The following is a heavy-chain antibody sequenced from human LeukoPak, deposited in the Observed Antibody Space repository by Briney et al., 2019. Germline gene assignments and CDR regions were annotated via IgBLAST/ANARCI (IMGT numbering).Heavy chain of an antibody. CDR2: VYYSGST. V-gene: IGHV4-59*08. CDR3: ARSTYVFWSGYDY. J-gene: IGHJ4*02. D-gene: IGHD3/OR15-3a*01. Sequence: GSLRLSCAASGFTFSGYAMSWVRQAPGKGLEWIGFVYYSGSTNNNPSLKSRVTISIQTSKNQFSLKLSSVTAADTAVYYCARSTYVFWSGYDYWGQGTLVTVSS. CDR1: GFTFSGYA.